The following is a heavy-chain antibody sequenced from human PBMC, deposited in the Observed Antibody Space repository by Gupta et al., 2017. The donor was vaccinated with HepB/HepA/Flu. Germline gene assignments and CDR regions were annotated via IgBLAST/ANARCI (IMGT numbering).Heavy chain of an antibody. J-gene: IGHJ5*02. CDR2: INSDGSST. CDR3: ARVFQAVADNNWFDP. D-gene: IGHD6-19*01. Sequence: EVQLVESGGGLVQPGGSLRLSCAASGFTFSSYWMHWVRQAPGKGLVWVSRINSDGSSTSYADSVKGRFTISRDNAKNTLYLQMNSLRAEDTAVYYCARVFQAVADNNWFDPWGQGTLVTVSS. V-gene: IGHV3-74*01. CDR1: GFTFSSYW.